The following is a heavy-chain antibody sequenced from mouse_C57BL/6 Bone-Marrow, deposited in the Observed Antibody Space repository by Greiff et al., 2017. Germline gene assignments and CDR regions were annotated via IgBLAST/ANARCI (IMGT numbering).Heavy chain of an antibody. Sequence: QVTLKESGAELARPGASVKLSCKASGYTFTSYGISWVKQRTGQGLEWIGEIYPRSGNTYYNEKFKGKATLTADKSSSTAYMELRSLTSEDSAVYFCARGRWFQDYWGQGTTLTVSS. CDR2: IYPRSGNT. CDR3: ARGRWFQDY. J-gene: IGHJ2*01. D-gene: IGHD2-3*01. CDR1: GYTFTSYG. V-gene: IGHV1-81*01.